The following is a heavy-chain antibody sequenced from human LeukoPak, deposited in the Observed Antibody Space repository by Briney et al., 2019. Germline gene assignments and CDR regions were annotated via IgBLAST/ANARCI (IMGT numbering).Heavy chain of an antibody. CDR2: IWYDGSHK. D-gene: IGHD5-24*01. CDR3: ARDPTPDDGYNPPGYFDY. J-gene: IGHJ4*02. V-gene: IGHV3-33*01. CDR1: GFTFSGYG. Sequence: GGSLRLSCAASGFTFSGYGMHWVRQAPGKGLEWVAVIWYDGSHKYYADSVKGRFTIYRDNSKNTLYLQMNSLRAEDTAVYYCARDPTPDDGYNPPGYFDYWGQGTLVTVSS.